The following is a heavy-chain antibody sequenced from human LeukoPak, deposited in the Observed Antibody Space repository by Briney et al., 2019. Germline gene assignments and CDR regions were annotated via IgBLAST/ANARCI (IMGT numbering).Heavy chain of an antibody. V-gene: IGHV3-23*01. CDR2: ISGSGGST. CDR1: GFTFSSYA. CDR3: AKGPELNYYYYMDV. Sequence: GGSLRLSCAASGFTFSSYAMSWVHQAPGKGLEWVSAISGSGGSTYYADSVKGRFTISRDNSKNTLYLQMNSLRAEDTAVYYCAKGPELNYYYYMDVWGKGTTVTVSS. D-gene: IGHD1-7*01. J-gene: IGHJ6*03.